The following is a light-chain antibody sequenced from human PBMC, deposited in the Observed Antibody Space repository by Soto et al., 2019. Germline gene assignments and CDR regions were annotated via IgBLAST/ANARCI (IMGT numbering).Light chain of an antibody. CDR2: WAS. Sequence: DIVMTQSPDSLAVSWGERATINCKSSQSVLYSSNNKNYLAWYQQRPGQPPKLLIYWASTRESGVPDRFSGSGSGTDFTLTITSLQAEDVAVYYCQQYESTPPTFGQGTKLEIK. CDR1: QSVLYSSNNKNY. J-gene: IGKJ2*01. V-gene: IGKV4-1*01. CDR3: QQYESTPPT.